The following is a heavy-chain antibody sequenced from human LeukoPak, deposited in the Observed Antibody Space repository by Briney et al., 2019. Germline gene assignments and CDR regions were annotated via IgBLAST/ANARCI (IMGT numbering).Heavy chain of an antibody. CDR3: AMDYYGSGSYSYDYYYYYMDV. J-gene: IGHJ6*03. CDR2: INPSGGST. D-gene: IGHD3-10*01. V-gene: IGHV1-46*01. Sequence: ASVKVSCKASGYTFTSYYMHWVRQAPGQGLEWMGIINPSGGSTSYAQKFQGRVTMTRDTSTGTVYMELSSLRSEDTAVYYCAMDYYGSGSYSYDYYYYYMDVWGKGTTVTVSS. CDR1: GYTFTSYY.